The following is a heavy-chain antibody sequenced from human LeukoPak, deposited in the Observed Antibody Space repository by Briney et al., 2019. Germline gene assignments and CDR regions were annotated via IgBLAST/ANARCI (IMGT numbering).Heavy chain of an antibody. D-gene: IGHD3-9*01. J-gene: IGHJ4*02. Sequence: GGSLRLSCAASGFTFDDYAMHWVRQAPGKGLEWVSGISWNSGSIGYADSVKGRFTISRDNAKNSLYLQMNSLRADDTAVYYCARSPDILTGENFDYWGQGTLVTVSS. CDR2: ISWNSGSI. CDR1: GFTFDDYA. V-gene: IGHV3-9*01. CDR3: ARSPDILTGENFDY.